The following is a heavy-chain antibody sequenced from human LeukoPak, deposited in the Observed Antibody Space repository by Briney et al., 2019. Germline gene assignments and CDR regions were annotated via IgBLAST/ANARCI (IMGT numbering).Heavy chain of an antibody. D-gene: IGHD2-15*01. CDR3: ARDFCSGGSCYLFDF. Sequence: GGSLRLSCAASGFTFSSYPMHWVRQAPGKGLEWVAIIWYDGSNIYYADSVKGRFTISRDNSKNTLFLQMSSLRAEDTALYYCARDFCSGGSCYLFDFWGQGTLVTVSS. J-gene: IGHJ4*02. CDR2: IWYDGSNI. V-gene: IGHV3-33*08. CDR1: GFTFSSYP.